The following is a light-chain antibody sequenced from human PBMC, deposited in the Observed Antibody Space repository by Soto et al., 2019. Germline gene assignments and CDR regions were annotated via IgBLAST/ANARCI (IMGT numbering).Light chain of an antibody. CDR1: SSNIGSNP. CDR2: DN. V-gene: IGLV1-44*01. J-gene: IGLJ2*01. CDR3: SAWDASLTGVV. Sequence: QSVLTQPHSASGTPGLRVTFSCSGSSSNIGSNPVSWYQLLPGTAPKLLIYDNERPSGVPDRFSGSKSGTSASLAISGLQSDDEADDYCSAWDASLTGVVFGGGTKLTVL.